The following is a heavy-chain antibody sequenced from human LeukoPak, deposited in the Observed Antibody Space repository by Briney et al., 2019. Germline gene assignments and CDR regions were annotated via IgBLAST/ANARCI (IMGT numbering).Heavy chain of an antibody. CDR1: GYTFTSYG. CDR2: INPNSGGT. Sequence: ASVKVSCKASGYTFTSYGISWVRQAPGQGLEWMGWINPNSGGTNYAQKFQGRVTMTRDTSISTAYMELSRLRSDDTAVHYCARSTRFITIFSYGMDVWGQGTTVTVSS. V-gene: IGHV1-2*02. D-gene: IGHD3-3*01. J-gene: IGHJ6*02. CDR3: ARSTRFITIFSYGMDV.